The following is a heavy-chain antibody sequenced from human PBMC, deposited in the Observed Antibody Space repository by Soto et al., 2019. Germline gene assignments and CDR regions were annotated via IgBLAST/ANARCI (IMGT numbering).Heavy chain of an antibody. J-gene: IGHJ6*02. CDR1: GLTLSNAW. CDR3: PAEQVVSSYYAMDV. D-gene: IGHD2-8*02. CDR2: IKTKTEGGTS. V-gene: IGHV3-15*07. Sequence: EVQLVESGGGLVKPGGSLRLSCAASGLTLSNAWMNWVREAPGKGLEWVGRIKTKTEGGTSDYAAPVKGRFTISRDHSKNTLYLQMNRVKNDDTAVYDSPAEQVVSSYYAMDVWGQGTTVTVSS.